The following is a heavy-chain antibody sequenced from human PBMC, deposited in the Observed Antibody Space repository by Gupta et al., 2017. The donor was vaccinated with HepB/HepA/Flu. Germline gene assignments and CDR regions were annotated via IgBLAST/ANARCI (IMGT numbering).Heavy chain of an antibody. CDR3: ARNNLAAAPDLLGISLVDY. J-gene: IGHJ4*02. D-gene: IGHD6-13*01. CDR2: IWNDGTNK. Sequence: QVQLVESGGGVVQPGRSLRLSCEASGFIFGGYGMNWVRQAPGKGLEWVAVIWNDGTNKQYADSVKGRFIISRDNSKDMLYLQMNSLRAEDTAIYYCARNNLAAAPDLLGISLVDYWGQGTLVTVSS. CDR1: GFIFGGYG. V-gene: IGHV3-33*01.